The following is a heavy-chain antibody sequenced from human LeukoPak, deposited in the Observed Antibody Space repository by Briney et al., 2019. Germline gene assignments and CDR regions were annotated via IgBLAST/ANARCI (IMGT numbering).Heavy chain of an antibody. Sequence: ASVKVSCKASGYTFTSCGISWVRQAPGQGLEWMGWISAYNGNTNYAQKLQGRVTMTTDTSTSTAYMELRSLRSDDTAVYYCAREYYYDSSGPYFDYWGQGTLVTVSS. CDR1: GYTFTSCG. V-gene: IGHV1-18*01. CDR3: AREYYYDSSGPYFDY. CDR2: ISAYNGNT. D-gene: IGHD3-22*01. J-gene: IGHJ4*02.